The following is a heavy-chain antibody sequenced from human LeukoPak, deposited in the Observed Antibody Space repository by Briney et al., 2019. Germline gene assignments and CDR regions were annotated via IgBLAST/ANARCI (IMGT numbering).Heavy chain of an antibody. D-gene: IGHD6-6*01. CDR2: INHSGST. CDR3: ARALRGIAARLYPY. Sequence: SEILSLTCAVYGGSFSGYYWSWIRQPPGKGLEWIGEINHSGSTNYNPSLKSRVTISVDTSKNQFSLKLSSVTAADTAVYYCARALRGIAARLYPYWGQGTLVTVSS. J-gene: IGHJ4*02. V-gene: IGHV4-34*01. CDR1: GGSFSGYY.